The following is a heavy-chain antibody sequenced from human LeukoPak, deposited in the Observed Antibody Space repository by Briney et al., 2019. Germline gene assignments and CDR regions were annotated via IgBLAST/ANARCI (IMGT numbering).Heavy chain of an antibody. V-gene: IGHV3-23*01. CDR3: ARDFNCAY. Sequence: GGSLRLSCAASGFTFSSYAMTWVRQAPGKGLEWVSSISNSGGSTYYADSVKCQFTISRDNSENTLYLHMNSLRAADTAIYYCARDFNCAYWGQGTLVTVSS. CDR1: GFTFSSYA. J-gene: IGHJ4*02. CDR2: ISNSGGST.